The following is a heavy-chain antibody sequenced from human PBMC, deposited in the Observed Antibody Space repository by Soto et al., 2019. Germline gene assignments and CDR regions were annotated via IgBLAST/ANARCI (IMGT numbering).Heavy chain of an antibody. V-gene: IGHV3-7*01. CDR3: ARVYCSSTSCHGNYYYYMDV. CDR2: IKQDGSEK. Sequence: PGGSLRLSCAASGFTFSSYWMSWVRQAPGKGLEWVANIKQDGSEKYYVDSVKGRFTISRDNAKNSLYLQMNSLRAEDTAVYYCARVYCSSTSCHGNYYYYMDVWGKGTTVTVSS. J-gene: IGHJ6*03. CDR1: GFTFSSYW. D-gene: IGHD2-2*01.